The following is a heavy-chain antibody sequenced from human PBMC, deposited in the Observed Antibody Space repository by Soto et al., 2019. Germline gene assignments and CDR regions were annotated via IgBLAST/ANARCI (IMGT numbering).Heavy chain of an antibody. V-gene: IGHV1-69*09. CDR1: GVSFNSYG. Sequence: QVQLLQSGAEVKRPGSSVRVSCKASGVSFNSYGFAWVRQAPGQGLEWLGKITPNMPLTNYAQSFQGRVTMADETSTRTSYLELTSLTSEDTAVYYCARMKLARLDLWGQGTLVTVSS. J-gene: IGHJ4*02. CDR2: ITPNMPLT. CDR3: ARMKLARLDL.